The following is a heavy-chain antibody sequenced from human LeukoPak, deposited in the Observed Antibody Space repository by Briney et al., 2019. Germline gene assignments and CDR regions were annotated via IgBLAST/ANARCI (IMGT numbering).Heavy chain of an antibody. V-gene: IGHV3-7*04. D-gene: IGHD3-10*01. CDR1: GFTFSNYW. CDR2: IMKDGSSN. J-gene: IGHJ3*02. CDR3: ARGGIITSYAFEI. Sequence: GGSLRLSCVASGFTFSNYWMSWARQAPGKGLEWVANIMKDGSSNHYADSVRGRFTISSDNAKNSLYLQMNSLRDEDTAVYYCARGGIITSYAFEIWGQGAMVTVSS.